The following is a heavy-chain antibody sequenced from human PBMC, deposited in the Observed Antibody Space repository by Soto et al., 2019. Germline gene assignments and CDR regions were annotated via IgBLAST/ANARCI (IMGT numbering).Heavy chain of an antibody. Sequence: PGGSLRLSCAASGFTFSSYGMHWVRQAPGKGLEWVAVISYDGSNKYYADSVKGRFTISRDNSKNTLYLQMNSLRAEDTAVYYCAKDNYIGGNAYLDYRAQRTLVTGSS. CDR3: AKDNYIGGNAYLDY. V-gene: IGHV3-30*18. J-gene: IGHJ4*02. D-gene: IGHD2-15*01. CDR1: GFTFSSYG. CDR2: ISYDGSNK.